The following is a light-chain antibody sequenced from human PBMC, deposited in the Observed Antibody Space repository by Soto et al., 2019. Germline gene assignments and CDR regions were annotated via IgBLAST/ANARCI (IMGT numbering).Light chain of an antibody. Sequence: QSVLTQPPSASGSPGQSVTISCAGTSSDIGLYNYVSWYQHHPGKSPKLIIYEVTKRPSGVPDRFSGSKSGITASLTISGLQAEDEADYYCSSYAGNINFVVFGGGTKLTFL. CDR3: SSYAGNINFVV. J-gene: IGLJ3*02. V-gene: IGLV2-8*01. CDR2: EVT. CDR1: SSDIGLYNY.